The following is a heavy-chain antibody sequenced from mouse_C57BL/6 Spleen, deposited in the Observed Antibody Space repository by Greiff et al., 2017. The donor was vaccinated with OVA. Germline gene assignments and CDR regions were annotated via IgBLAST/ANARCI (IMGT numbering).Heavy chain of an antibody. Sequence: EVKVVESGGGLVKPGGSLKLSCAASGFTFSSYAMSWVRQTPEKRLEWVATISDGGSYTYYPDNVKGRFTISRDNAKNNLYLQMSHLKSEDTAMYYCARAPKFSYYAMDYWGQGTSVTVSS. CDR3: ARAPKFSYYAMDY. CDR2: ISDGGSYT. CDR1: GFTFSSYA. J-gene: IGHJ4*01. V-gene: IGHV5-4*03.